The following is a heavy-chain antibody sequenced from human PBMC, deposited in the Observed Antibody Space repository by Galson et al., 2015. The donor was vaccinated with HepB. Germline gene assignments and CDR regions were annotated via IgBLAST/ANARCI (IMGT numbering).Heavy chain of an antibody. CDR1: GFSFSTYA. J-gene: IGHJ4*02. CDR3: ARGRVVPDGMPAVLDS. V-gene: IGHV3-30*04. Sequence: SLRLSCAASGFSFSTYAMHWVRQTPGKGLEWVAIISSDGTNKYYADSVEGRFTISRDNSKNTLYLQLKSLRVEDTAIYYCARGRVVPDGMPAVLDSWGRGTLVTVSA. CDR2: ISSDGTNK. D-gene: IGHD2-2*01.